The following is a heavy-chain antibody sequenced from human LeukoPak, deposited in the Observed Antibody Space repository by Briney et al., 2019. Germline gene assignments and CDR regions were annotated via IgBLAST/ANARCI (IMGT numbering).Heavy chain of an antibody. J-gene: IGHJ4*02. CDR2: IYSSGST. CDR1: GLTFSTNY. D-gene: IGHD5-24*01. Sequence: PGGSLRLSCAASGLTFSTNYMSWVRQVPGKGLEWVSLIYSSGSTYYADSVKGRFTISRDHSKNTLYLQMNSLTAEDTAVYYCARTSLSGDGYKVGYFDYWGQGTLVTVSS. CDR3: ARTSLSGDGYKVGYFDY. V-gene: IGHV3-53*01.